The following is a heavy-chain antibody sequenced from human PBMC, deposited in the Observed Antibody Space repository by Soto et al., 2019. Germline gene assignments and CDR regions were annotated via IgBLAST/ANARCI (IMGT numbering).Heavy chain of an antibody. V-gene: IGHV4-39*01. J-gene: IGHJ5*02. CDR1: GRSISSSSYF. CDR3: ARLVACGGGSWKLDP. Sequence: SETLSLTCTFSGRSISSSSYFWAWVRQSPAKGLEWIGSINYRRTTYYIASLKSRATISIDTSKNQFSLRLNSVTAADTAVYYCARLVACGGGSWKLDPWGEGMLVTVSS. D-gene: IGHD2-15*01. CDR2: INYRRTT.